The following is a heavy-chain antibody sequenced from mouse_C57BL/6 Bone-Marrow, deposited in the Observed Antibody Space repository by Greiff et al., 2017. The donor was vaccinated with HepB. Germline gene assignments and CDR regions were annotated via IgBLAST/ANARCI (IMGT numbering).Heavy chain of an antibody. CDR3: ARKVYYSKGNAIDY. CDR1: GYTFTSYW. Sequence: QVQLQQPGAELVMPGASVKLSCKASGYTFTSYWMHWVKQRPGQGLEWIGEIDPSDSYTNYNQKFKGKSTLTVDKSSSTAYMQLSSLTSEDSAVYYCARKVYYSKGNAIDYWGQGTSVTVSS. J-gene: IGHJ4*01. V-gene: IGHV1-69*01. CDR2: IDPSDSYT. D-gene: IGHD2-5*01.